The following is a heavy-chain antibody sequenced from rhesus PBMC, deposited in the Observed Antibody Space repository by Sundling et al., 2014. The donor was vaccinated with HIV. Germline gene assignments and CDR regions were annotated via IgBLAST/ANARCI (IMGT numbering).Heavy chain of an antibody. J-gene: IGHJ4*01. V-gene: IGHV4S13*01. Sequence: QVQLQESGPGLVKPSETLSLTCAVSGGSVSGDNYWSWIRQPPGKGLEWIGGIYINSDNTNYNPSLKSRVTISRDTSKNQFSLKLRSVTAADTAVYYCARRYSGYSYVILDYWGQGVLVTVSS. CDR1: GGSVSGDNY. CDR3: ARRYSGYSYVILDY. CDR2: IYINSDNT. D-gene: IGHD5-24*01.